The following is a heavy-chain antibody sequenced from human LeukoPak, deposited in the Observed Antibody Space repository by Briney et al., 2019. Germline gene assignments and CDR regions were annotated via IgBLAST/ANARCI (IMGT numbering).Heavy chain of an antibody. CDR2: ISRSGSTK. CDR1: GFTFSDYN. D-gene: IGHD3-16*01. V-gene: IGHV3-11*01. Sequence: GGSLRLSCAASGFTFSDYNMRWIRQAPGKGLEWVSSISRSGSTKYYADSVKGRFTISRDNAKNSLFLQMNSLRAEDTAVYYCAHGGIYYLDYWGQGALVTVSS. CDR3: AHGGIYYLDY. J-gene: IGHJ4*02.